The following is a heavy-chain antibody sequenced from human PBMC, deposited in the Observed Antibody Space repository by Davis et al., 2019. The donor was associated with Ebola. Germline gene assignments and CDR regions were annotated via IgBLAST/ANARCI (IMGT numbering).Heavy chain of an antibody. D-gene: IGHD3-3*01. CDR2: IIPIFGTA. CDR1: GGTFSSYA. CDR3: ARVPWFLEWLESAYYYGMDV. V-gene: IGHV1-69*13. J-gene: IGHJ6*02. Sequence: SVKVSCKASGGTFSSYAISWVRQAPGQGLEWMGGIIPIFGTANYAQKFQGRVTITADESTSTAYMELSSLRSEDTAVYYCARVPWFLEWLESAYYYGMDVWGQGTTVTVSS.